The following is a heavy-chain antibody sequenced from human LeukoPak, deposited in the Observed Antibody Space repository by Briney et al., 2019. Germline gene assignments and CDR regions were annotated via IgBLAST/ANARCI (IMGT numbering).Heavy chain of an antibody. D-gene: IGHD6-6*01. V-gene: IGHV3-21*01. CDR3: ARDPGAYSSSPIDY. J-gene: IGHJ4*02. CDR2: ITSSSSYI. Sequence: SGGSLRLSCAASGFTFSSYTMNWVRQAPGKGLEWVSSITSSSSYIYYADSVKGRFTISRDNAKNSLYLQMNSLRAEDTAVYYCARDPGAYSSSPIDYWGQGTLVTVSS. CDR1: GFTFSSYT.